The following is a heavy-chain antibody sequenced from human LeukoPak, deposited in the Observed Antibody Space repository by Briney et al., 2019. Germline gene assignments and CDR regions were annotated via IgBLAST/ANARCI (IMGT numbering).Heavy chain of an antibody. J-gene: IGHJ6*03. CDR2: IKQDGNEK. Sequence: GGSLRLSCAASGFTFSSYAMSWVRQAPGKGLEWVANIKQDGNEKYYADSVKGRFTISRDNAKNSLYLQMNSLGPEDTAVYYCARDPYSGNYGNYYYYYMDVWGKGTTVTVSS. V-gene: IGHV3-7*01. CDR1: GFTFSSYA. CDR3: ARDPYSGNYGNYYYYYMDV. D-gene: IGHD1-26*01.